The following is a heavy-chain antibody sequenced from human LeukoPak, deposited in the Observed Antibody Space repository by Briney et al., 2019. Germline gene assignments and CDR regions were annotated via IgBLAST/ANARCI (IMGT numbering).Heavy chain of an antibody. Sequence: GGSLRLSCAASGFTFSSYVIHWVRQAPGKGLEWVAVISYDGSYKYYADSVKGRFTISRDNSKNTLYLQMNSLRAEDTAVYYCARAPNYGGLYYYMDVWGKGTTVTVSS. J-gene: IGHJ6*03. V-gene: IGHV3-30*04. CDR1: GFTFSSYV. D-gene: IGHD3-10*01. CDR3: ARAPNYGGLYYYMDV. CDR2: ISYDGSYK.